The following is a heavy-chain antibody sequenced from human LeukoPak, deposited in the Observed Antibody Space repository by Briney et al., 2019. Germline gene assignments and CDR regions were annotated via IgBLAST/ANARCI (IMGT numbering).Heavy chain of an antibody. D-gene: IGHD3-10*01. J-gene: IGHJ4*02. CDR2: IYWDDDK. CDR1: GFSLSTSGVG. V-gene: IGHV2-5*02. CDR3: AHRRGVRGVIIPYYFDY. Sequence: ESGPTLVNPTQTLTLTCTFSGFSLSTSGVGVGWICQPPGKALEWLALIYWDDDKRYSPSLKSRLTITKDTSKNQVVLTMTNMDPVDTATYYSAHRRGVRGVIIPYYFDYWGQGTLVTVSS.